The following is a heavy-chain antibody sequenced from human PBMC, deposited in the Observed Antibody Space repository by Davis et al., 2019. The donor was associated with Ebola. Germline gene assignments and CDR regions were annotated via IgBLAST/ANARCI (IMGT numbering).Heavy chain of an antibody. Sequence: HTGGSRLSCAASGFTFSSYWMHWVRQAPGKGLVWVSRINSDGSSTSYADSVKGRFTISRDNAKNTLYLQMNSLRAEDTAVYYCARTTVTTLFVYWGQGTLVTVSS. V-gene: IGHV3-74*01. CDR2: INSDGSST. CDR1: GFTFSSYW. CDR3: ARTTVTTLFVY. J-gene: IGHJ4*02. D-gene: IGHD4-17*01.